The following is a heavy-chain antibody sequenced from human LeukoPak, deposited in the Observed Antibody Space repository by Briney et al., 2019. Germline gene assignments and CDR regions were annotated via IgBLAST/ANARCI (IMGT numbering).Heavy chain of an antibody. J-gene: IGHJ6*03. CDR3: ATASGYDYDYYYMDV. V-gene: IGHV1-24*01. D-gene: IGHD5-12*01. CDR2: FDPEDGET. CDR1: GYTLTELS. Sequence: GASVKVSCKVSGYTLTELSMHWVRQAPGKGLEWMGGFDPEDGETIYAQKFQGRATMTEDTSTDTAYMELGSLRSEDTAVYYCATASGYDYDYYYMDVWGKGTTVTVSS.